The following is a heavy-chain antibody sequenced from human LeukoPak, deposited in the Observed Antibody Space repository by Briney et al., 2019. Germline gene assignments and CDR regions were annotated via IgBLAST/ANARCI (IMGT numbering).Heavy chain of an antibody. CDR1: GFTFTDYA. CDR2: ISASGSTT. J-gene: IGHJ4*02. V-gene: IGHV3-23*01. D-gene: IGHD6-19*01. CDR3: SKARTPYNSGFDY. Sequence: GGSLRLSCAASGFTFTDYAMGWVRQAPGQGLEWASTISASGSTTYYADSVRGRFTISRDNSKNTLSLQMSSLRAEDTAVYYCSKARTPYNSGFDYWGQGTLVAVSS.